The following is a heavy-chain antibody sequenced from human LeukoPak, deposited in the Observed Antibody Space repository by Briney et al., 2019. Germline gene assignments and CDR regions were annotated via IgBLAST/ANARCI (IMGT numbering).Heavy chain of an antibody. Sequence: ASVKVSCKVSGYTLTELSMHWVRQAPGQGLEWMGWINSNSGGTNYAQKFQGRVTMTRDTSISTAYMELSSLRSDDTAVYYCARDSSWYWGQGTLVTVSS. J-gene: IGHJ4*02. CDR1: GYTLTELS. V-gene: IGHV1-2*02. CDR3: ARDSSWY. CDR2: INSNSGGT.